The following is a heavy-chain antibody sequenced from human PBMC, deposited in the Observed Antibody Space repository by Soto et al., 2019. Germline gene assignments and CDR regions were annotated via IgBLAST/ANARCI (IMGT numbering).Heavy chain of an antibody. CDR2: ICSSGSSI. CDR3: ARDPRQYDFDY. J-gene: IGHJ4*02. CDR1: GFTFSDYC. Sequence: QVQLVESGGGLVKPGGSLRLSCAASGFTFSDYCMSWIRQAPGKGLDWVSYICSSGSSIYYADSVKGRFTISRDNAKNSLYLQMNSLRAEDTAVYYCARDPRQYDFDYWGQGTLVTVSS. V-gene: IGHV3-11*01.